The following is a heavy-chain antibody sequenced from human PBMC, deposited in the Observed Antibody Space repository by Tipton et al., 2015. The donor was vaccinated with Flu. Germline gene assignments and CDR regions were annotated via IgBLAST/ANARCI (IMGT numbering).Heavy chain of an antibody. CDR2: IYHSGTT. CDR3: ARHTGDSVRGVIDY. D-gene: IGHD3-10*02. V-gene: IGHV4-38-2*01. CDR1: GFTFSNYE. J-gene: IGHJ4*02. Sequence: LRLSCAASGFTFSNYEMSWVRQAPGKGLEWVGTIYHSGTTYYNPSLKSRLTISVDTSKNQFSLKLSSVTAADTAVYYCARHTGDSVRGVIDYWGQGALVTVSS.